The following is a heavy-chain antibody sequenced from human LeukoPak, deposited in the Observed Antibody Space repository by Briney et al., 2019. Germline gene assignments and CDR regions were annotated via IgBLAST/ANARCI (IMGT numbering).Heavy chain of an antibody. CDR3: ARSDSSGWYPEYDP. Sequence: PGGSLRPSCAASGFTFSSYSMNWVRQAPGKGLEWVSSISSSSSYIYYADSVKGRFTISRDNAKNSLYLQMNSLRAEDTAVYYCARSDSSGWYPEYDPWGQGTLVTVSS. D-gene: IGHD6-19*01. CDR2: ISSSSSYI. V-gene: IGHV3-21*01. CDR1: GFTFSSYS. J-gene: IGHJ5*02.